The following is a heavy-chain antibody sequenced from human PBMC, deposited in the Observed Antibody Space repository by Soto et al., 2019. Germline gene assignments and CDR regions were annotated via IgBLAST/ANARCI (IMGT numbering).Heavy chain of an antibody. V-gene: IGHV3-21*01. D-gene: IGHD2-2*01. J-gene: IGHJ4*02. CDR1: GFTFHNYG. Sequence: GGSLRLSCVGSGFTFHNYGMSWVRQAPGKGLEWLSSIDSTGTYIYYANSLKGRFTISRDNAKSSLYLQMNSLRAEDTAVYYCARAIEEVPAAAQGYWGQGTPVTVSA. CDR2: IDSTGTYI. CDR3: ARAIEEVPAAAQGY.